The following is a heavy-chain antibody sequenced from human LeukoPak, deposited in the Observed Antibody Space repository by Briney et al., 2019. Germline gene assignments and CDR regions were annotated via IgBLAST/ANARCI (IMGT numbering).Heavy chain of an antibody. D-gene: IGHD3-10*01. V-gene: IGHV3-23*01. CDR2: ISGSGGST. Sequence: GGSLRLSCSASGFTFSSYAMSWVRQAPGKGLEWVSAISGSGGSTYYADSVKGRFTISRDNSKNTLYLQMNSLRAEDTAVYYCASRGSGSYYKTAAFYWGQGTLVTVSS. J-gene: IGHJ4*02. CDR3: ASRGSGSYYKTAAFY. CDR1: GFTFSSYA.